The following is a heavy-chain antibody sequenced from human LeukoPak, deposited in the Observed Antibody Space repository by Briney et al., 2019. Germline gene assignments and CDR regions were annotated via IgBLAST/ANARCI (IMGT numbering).Heavy chain of an antibody. J-gene: IGHJ4*02. D-gene: IGHD6-19*01. V-gene: IGHV3-23*01. CDR3: ARDLTGYSSGCLDY. Sequence: GGSLRLSCAASGFTFSNAWMSWVRQAPGKGLEWVSAISGSGGSTYYADSVKGRFTISRDNSKNTLYLQMNSLRAEDTAVYYCARDLTGYSSGCLDYWGQGTLVTVSS. CDR2: ISGSGGST. CDR1: GFTFSNAW.